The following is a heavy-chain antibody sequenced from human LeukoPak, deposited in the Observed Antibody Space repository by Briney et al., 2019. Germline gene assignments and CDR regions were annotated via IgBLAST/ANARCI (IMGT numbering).Heavy chain of an antibody. CDR3: ARALGATQDLYYYYMDV. V-gene: IGHV1-69*13. CDR1: GGTFSSYA. D-gene: IGHD1-26*01. J-gene: IGHJ6*03. Sequence: GASVKVSCKASGGTFSSYAISWVRQAPGQGLEWMGGIIPIFGTANYAQKFQGRVTITADESTSTAYMELSSLRSEDTAVYYCARALGATQDLYYYYMDVWGKGTTVTISS. CDR2: IIPIFGTA.